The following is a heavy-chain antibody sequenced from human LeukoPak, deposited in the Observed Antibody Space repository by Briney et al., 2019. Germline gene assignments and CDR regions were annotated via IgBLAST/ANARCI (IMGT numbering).Heavy chain of an antibody. D-gene: IGHD6-19*01. CDR2: ISYDGSNK. CDR1: GFTFSSYG. CDR3: AKGSSGWYPHFDY. Sequence: GGSLRLSCAASGFTFSSYGMHWVRQAPGKGLEWVAVISYDGSNKYYADSVKGRFTISRDNSKNTLYLQMNSLRAEDTAVYYCAKGSSGWYPHFDYWGQGTLVTVSS. J-gene: IGHJ4*02. V-gene: IGHV3-30*18.